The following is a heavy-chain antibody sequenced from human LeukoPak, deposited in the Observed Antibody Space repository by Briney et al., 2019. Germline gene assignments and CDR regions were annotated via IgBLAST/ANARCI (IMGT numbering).Heavy chain of an antibody. CDR2: INPNRGGT. CDR3: AREYSSSWYYFDY. Sequence: ASVKVSCKASGYTFTGYYMHWVRQAPGHGLEWMGRINPNRGGTNYAQKFQGRVTITSDTSISTAYMEMSRLRSDDTAVYYCAREYSSSWYYFDYWGQGTLVTVSS. V-gene: IGHV1-2*06. CDR1: GYTFTGYY. D-gene: IGHD6-13*01. J-gene: IGHJ4*02.